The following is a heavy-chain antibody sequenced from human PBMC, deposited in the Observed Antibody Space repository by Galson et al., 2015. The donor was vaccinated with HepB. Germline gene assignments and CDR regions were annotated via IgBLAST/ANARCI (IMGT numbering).Heavy chain of an antibody. CDR2: VSYDGSDK. D-gene: IGHD2-8*02. V-gene: IGHV3-30*03. CDR3: ARGIREGIVQVEEATVFDE. CDR1: GFTFNIYP. J-gene: IGHJ4*02. Sequence: SLRLSCAASGFTFNIYPMHWVRQAPGKGLEWVAAVSYDGSDKSYTESVKGRFTISRDNSKRTLYLQMNSLAPEDTAVYYCARGIREGIVQVEEATVFDEWGQGILVTVST.